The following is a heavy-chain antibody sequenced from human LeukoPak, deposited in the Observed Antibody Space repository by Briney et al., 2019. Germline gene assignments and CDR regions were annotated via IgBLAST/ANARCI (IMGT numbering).Heavy chain of an antibody. CDR2: VSSSGSTI. CDR1: GFTFSDYY. Sequence: GGSLRLSCAASGFTFSDYYMSWIRQAPGKGLDWVSYVSSSGSTIYYADSVKGRFTISRDNAKNSLYLQMNSLRAADTAVYYCAKATYYYYYMDVWGKGTTVTISS. J-gene: IGHJ6*03. V-gene: IGHV3-11*04. CDR3: AKATYYYYYMDV.